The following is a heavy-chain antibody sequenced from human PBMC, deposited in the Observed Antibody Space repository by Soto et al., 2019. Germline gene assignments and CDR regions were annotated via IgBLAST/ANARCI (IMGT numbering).Heavy chain of an antibody. CDR3: ASRNPYYDSSGYPDY. J-gene: IGHJ4*02. CDR1: GFTFSSYE. Sequence: GSLRLSCAASGFTFSSYEMNWVRQAPGKGLEWVSYISSSGSTIYYADSVKGRFTISRDNAKNSLYLQMNSLRAEDTAVYYCASRNPYYDSSGYPDYWGQGTLVTVSS. CDR2: ISSSGSTI. V-gene: IGHV3-48*03. D-gene: IGHD3-22*01.